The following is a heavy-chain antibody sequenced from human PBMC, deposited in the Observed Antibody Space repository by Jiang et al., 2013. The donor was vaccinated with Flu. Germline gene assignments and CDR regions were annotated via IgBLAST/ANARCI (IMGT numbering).Heavy chain of an antibody. D-gene: IGHD3-3*02. CDR2: INPKSGVT. CDR1: GYIFSDKY. CDR3: ARDPDRAGAFFDY. J-gene: IGHJ4*02. Sequence: VQLVESGAEVKEPGASVKVSCKASGYIFSDKYIHWVRQAPGQGLEWMAWINPKSGVTKFAQKFQGRVTLTTDTSTSTAYVEVRRLRSDDTAVYYCARDPDRAGAFFDYWGQGTQVTVSS. V-gene: IGHV1-2*02.